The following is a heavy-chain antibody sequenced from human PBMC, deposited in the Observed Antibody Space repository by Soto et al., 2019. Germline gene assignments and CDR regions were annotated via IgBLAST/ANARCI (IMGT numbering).Heavy chain of an antibody. CDR1: GGSISSGGYY. CDR3: ARDSHYGDNGNY. Sequence: SETLSLTCTVSGGSISSGGYYWSWIRQHPGKGLEWIGYIYYSGSTYYNPSLKSRVTISVDTSKNQFSLKLSSVTAADTAVYYCARDSHYGDNGNYWGQGTLVTVSS. V-gene: IGHV4-31*03. CDR2: IYYSGST. J-gene: IGHJ4*02. D-gene: IGHD4-17*01.